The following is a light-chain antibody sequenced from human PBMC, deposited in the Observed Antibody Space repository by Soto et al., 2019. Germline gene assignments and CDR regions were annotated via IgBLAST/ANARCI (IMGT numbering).Light chain of an antibody. CDR2: GAS. CDR1: QSISSY. Sequence: DFQMSQSPSSLSGSIGDSVTSXXRASQSISSYLNWYQQKPGKAPKLXIYGASSLQSGVPSRFSGSGSGTDFTLTIRSLQPEDFATYYCQQSYSTPITFGQGTRLEIK. CDR3: QQSYSTPIT. J-gene: IGKJ5*01. V-gene: IGKV1-39*01.